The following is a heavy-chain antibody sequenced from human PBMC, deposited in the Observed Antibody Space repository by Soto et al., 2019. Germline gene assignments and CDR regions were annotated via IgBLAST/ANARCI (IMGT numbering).Heavy chain of an antibody. V-gene: IGHV3-30-3*01. D-gene: IGHD2-2*01. CDR3: AREELRVRGVVPAAEVY. CDR1: GFTFSRFA. Sequence: QVQLVESGGGVVQPGRSLRLSCAVSGFTFSRFAMHWVRRAPGKGLEWVALISHDGSNKYYADSVKGRFTISRDNSKNTLYLQMNSLRLADTAVYYCAREELRVRGVVPAAEVYWGQGTLVTVSS. CDR2: ISHDGSNK. J-gene: IGHJ4*02.